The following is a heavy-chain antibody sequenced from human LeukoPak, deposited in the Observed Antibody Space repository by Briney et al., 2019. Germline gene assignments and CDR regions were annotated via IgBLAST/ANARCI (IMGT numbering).Heavy chain of an antibody. D-gene: IGHD3-22*01. CDR1: GFXFSSYA. CDR2: ISGSGGST. V-gene: IGHV3-23*01. J-gene: IGHJ4*02. Sequence: PGGSLRLSCAASGFXFSSYAMSWVRQAPGKGLEWVSAISGSGGSTYYADSVKGRFTISRDNSKNTLYLQMNSLRAEDTAVYYCARGHYESSGYYLGYWGQGTLATVSS. CDR3: ARGHYESSGYYLGY.